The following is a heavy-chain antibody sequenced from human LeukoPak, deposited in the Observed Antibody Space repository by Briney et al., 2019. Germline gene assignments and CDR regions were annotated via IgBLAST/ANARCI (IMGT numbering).Heavy chain of an antibody. CDR3: ATPAYSGHDLDY. CDR2: IRYDGSDK. J-gene: IGHJ4*02. Sequence: GGSLRLSCAASGFTFSSYAMHWVRQAPGKGLEWVAFIRYDGSDKYYSDSVKGRFTIARDNSKNTLFLHMHSLRLEDTAVYYCATPAYSGHDLDYWGQGTLVTVSS. CDR1: GFTFSSYA. V-gene: IGHV3-30*02. D-gene: IGHD5-12*01.